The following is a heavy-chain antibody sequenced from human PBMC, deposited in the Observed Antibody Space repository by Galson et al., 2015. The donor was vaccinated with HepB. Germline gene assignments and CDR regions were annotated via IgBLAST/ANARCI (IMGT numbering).Heavy chain of an antibody. V-gene: IGHV5-51*01. CDR2: IYPGDSDT. J-gene: IGHJ3*02. CDR1: GYSFTSYW. Sequence: QSGAEVKKPGESLKISCKGSGYSFTSYWIGWVRQMPGKGLEWMGIIYPGDSDTRYSPSFQGQVTISADKSISTAYLQWSSLKASDTAMYYCARWQRITMVRGVIDDAFDIWGQGTMVTVSS. CDR3: ARWQRITMVRGVIDDAFDI. D-gene: IGHD3-10*01.